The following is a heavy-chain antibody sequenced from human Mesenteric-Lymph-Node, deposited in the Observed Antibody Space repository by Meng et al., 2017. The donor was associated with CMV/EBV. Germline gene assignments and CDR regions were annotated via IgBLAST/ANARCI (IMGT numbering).Heavy chain of an antibody. CDR2: FDPEDGET. CDR3: ATHAAFYYDTSGHFYVY. J-gene: IGHJ4*02. Sequence: ASVKVSCKASGGTFSSYAISWVRQAPGKGLEWMGGFDPEDGETIYAQKFQGRVTMTEDTSTDTAYMELSSLRSEDTAVYYCATHAAFYYDTSGHFYVYWGQGTLVTVSS. V-gene: IGHV1-24*01. CDR1: GGTFSSYA. D-gene: IGHD3-22*01.